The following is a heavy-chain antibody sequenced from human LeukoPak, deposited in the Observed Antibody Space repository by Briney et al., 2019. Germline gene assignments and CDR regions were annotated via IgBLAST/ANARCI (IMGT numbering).Heavy chain of an antibody. CDR3: ARIAVTYTFDY. V-gene: IGHV3-21*01. CDR2: ISYSSSYI. CDR1: GFTFSIYE. Sequence: PGGSLRLSCAASGFTFSIYEMNWVRQAPGKGLEWVSSISYSSSYIYYADSVKGRFTISRDNAKNSLYLQMNSLRAEDTAVYYCARIAVTYTFDYWGQGTLVTVSS. J-gene: IGHJ4*02. D-gene: IGHD4-17*01.